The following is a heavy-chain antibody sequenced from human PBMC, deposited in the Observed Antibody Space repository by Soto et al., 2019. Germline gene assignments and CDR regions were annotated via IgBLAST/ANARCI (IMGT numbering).Heavy chain of an antibody. V-gene: IGHV1-69*01. D-gene: IGHD5-18*01. CDR1: GGTCSSYA. CDR3: ARRVHVDTATVAGEPYYYYGMDV. CDR2: IIPIFGTA. Sequence: QVQLVQSGAEVKKPGSSVKVSCKASGGTCSSYAISWVRQAPGQGLEWMGGIIPIFGTANYAQKFQGRVTITADESTSTAYMELSSLRSEDTAVYYCARRVHVDTATVAGEPYYYYGMDVWGKGTTVTVSS. J-gene: IGHJ6*04.